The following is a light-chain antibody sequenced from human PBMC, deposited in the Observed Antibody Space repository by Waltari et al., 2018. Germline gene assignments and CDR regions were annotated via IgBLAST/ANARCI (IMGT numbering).Light chain of an antibody. CDR1: PHDLYGSQY. J-gene: IGLJ1*01. CDR2: DIS. Sequence: HSALTQPRSVTGSPGHSVTISCPAIPHDLYGSQYVSWFQQHPGSAPKLLTFDISERPSGVPDRFSGSKSANTASLTISGLQPEDEATYFCCSFRGSYTYVFGPGTSVTV. CDR3: CSFRGSYTYV. V-gene: IGLV2-11*01.